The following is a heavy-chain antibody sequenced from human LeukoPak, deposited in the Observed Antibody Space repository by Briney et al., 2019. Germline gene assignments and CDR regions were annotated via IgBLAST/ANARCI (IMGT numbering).Heavy chain of an antibody. J-gene: IGHJ4*02. V-gene: IGHV3-23*01. CDR3: AREVEYSSSSDYFDY. Sequence: GGSLRLSCAASGLTFSSYAMSWVRQAPGKGLEWVSAISGSGGSTYYADSVKGRFTISRDNSKNTLYLQMNSLRAEDTAVYYCAREVEYSSSSDYFDYWGQGTLVTVSS. CDR2: ISGSGGST. CDR1: GLTFSSYA. D-gene: IGHD6-6*01.